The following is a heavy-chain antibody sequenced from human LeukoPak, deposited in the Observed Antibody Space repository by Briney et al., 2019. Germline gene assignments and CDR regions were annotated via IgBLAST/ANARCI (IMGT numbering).Heavy chain of an antibody. J-gene: IGHJ5*02. CDR2: IRSKAYGGTT. CDR3: TSAVETAMVIGNNWFDP. V-gene: IGHV3-49*03. D-gene: IGHD5-18*01. CDR1: GFTFGDYA. Sequence: PGRSLRLSCTASGFTFGDYAMSWFRQAPGKGLEWVGFIRSKAYGGTTEYAASVKGRFTISRDDSKSIAYLQMNSLKTEDTAVYYCTSAVETAMVIGNNWFDPWGQGTLVTVSS.